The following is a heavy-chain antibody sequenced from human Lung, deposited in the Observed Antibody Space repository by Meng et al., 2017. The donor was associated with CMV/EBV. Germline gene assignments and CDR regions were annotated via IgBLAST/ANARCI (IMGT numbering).Heavy chain of an antibody. Sequence: SXXASGFTFSDYYMSWTRQAPGKGLEWVSYISSRSSTIYYADSVKGRFTISRDNAKHSLYLQMNSLGAEDTAVYYCARVFSIPYGIDVWGQGTTVTVSS. CDR2: ISSRSSTI. V-gene: IGHV3-11*01. CDR1: GFTFSDYY. J-gene: IGHJ6*02. CDR3: ARVFSIPYGIDV. D-gene: IGHD2-21*01.